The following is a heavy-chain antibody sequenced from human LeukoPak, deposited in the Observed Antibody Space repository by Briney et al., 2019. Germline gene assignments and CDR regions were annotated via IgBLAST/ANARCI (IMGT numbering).Heavy chain of an antibody. J-gene: IGHJ5*02. CDR2: INQSGST. CDR1: GGSFSVHY. D-gene: IGHD1-26*01. Sequence: SETLSLTCAVSGGSFSVHYWSWIRQPPGKGLEWIGEINQSGSTTYNPSLKSRVTISVDTSKNQFSLKLSSVTAADTAVYYCARGLSIVGARNWFDPWGQGTLVTVSS. CDR3: ARGLSIVGARNWFDP. V-gene: IGHV4-34*01.